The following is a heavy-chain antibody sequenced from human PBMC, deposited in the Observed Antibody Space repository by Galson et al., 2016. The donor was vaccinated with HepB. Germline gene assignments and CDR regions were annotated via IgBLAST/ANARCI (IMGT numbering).Heavy chain of an antibody. J-gene: IGHJ4*02. Sequence: SLRLSCAASGFTFSRFWMNWVRQAPGKGLEWVGNVKPDGSEKYYVDDVKGRFTISRDNVKNSMYLQMNSLRAEDTAGYYCVKSVDNWGQGTLITVSS. CDR3: VKSVDN. CDR2: VKPDGSEK. V-gene: IGHV3-7*03. CDR1: GFTFSRFW.